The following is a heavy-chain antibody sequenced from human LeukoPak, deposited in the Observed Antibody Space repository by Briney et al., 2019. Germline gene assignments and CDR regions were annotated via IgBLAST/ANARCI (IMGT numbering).Heavy chain of an antibody. CDR2: ISGSGGST. V-gene: IGHV3-23*01. D-gene: IGHD2-21*02. Sequence: GGSLRLSCAASGFTFSSYAMSWVRQAPGKGLEWVSVISGSGGSTYYADSVKGRFTISRDNSKNTPYLQMNSLRAEDTAVYYCAKGADCGGDCWYFDYWGQGTLVTVSS. CDR1: GFTFSSYA. J-gene: IGHJ4*02. CDR3: AKGADCGGDCWYFDY.